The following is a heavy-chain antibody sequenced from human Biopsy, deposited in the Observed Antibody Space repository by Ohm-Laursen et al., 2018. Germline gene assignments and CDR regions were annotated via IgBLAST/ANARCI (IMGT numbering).Heavy chain of an antibody. CDR1: GDSVTKYY. V-gene: IGHV4-59*02. CDR3: ARDSGILNYGNFKYYHYFGMDV. Sequence: SDTLSLTCTVSGDSVTKYYWSWIRQPPGKGMERIGHIYYSVMTNYYPSLQSRVSISVDTSRNQVSLTLSSVTAADTAVYYCARDSGILNYGNFKYYHYFGMDVWGQGTKVTVSS. D-gene: IGHD4-11*01. J-gene: IGHJ6*02. CDR2: IYYSVMT.